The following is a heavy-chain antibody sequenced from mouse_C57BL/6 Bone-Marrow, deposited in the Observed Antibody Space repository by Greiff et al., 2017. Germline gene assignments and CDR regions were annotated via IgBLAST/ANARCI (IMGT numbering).Heavy chain of an antibody. D-gene: IGHD1-3*01. CDR1: GYTFTSYW. Sequence: QVQLQQPGAELVMPGASVKLSCKASGYTFTSYWMHWVKQRPGPGLEWIGEIDPSDSYTNYNQKFKGKSTLTVDKSSSTAYMPLSSLTSEDSAVYYCAREKSSPLEWYFDVWGTGTTVTVSS. CDR3: AREKSSPLEWYFDV. J-gene: IGHJ1*03. V-gene: IGHV1-69*01. CDR2: IDPSDSYT.